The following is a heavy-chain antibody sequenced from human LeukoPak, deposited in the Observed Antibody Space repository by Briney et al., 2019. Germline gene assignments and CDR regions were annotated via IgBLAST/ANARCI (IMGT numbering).Heavy chain of an antibody. D-gene: IGHD3-9*01. CDR2: IYYSGST. CDR3: ARIYDILTGEY. V-gene: IGHV4-39*01. J-gene: IGHJ4*02. CDR1: GGSISSSSYY. Sequence: SETLSLTCTVSGGSISSSSYYWGWIRQPPGKGLEWIGSIYYSGSTYYNPSLKSRVTISVDTSKNQFSLKLSSVTAADTAVYYCARIYDILTGEYWGQGTLVTVSS.